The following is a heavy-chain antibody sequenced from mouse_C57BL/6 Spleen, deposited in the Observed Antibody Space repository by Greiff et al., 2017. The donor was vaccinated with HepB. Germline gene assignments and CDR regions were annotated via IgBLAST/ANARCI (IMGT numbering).Heavy chain of an antibody. CDR3: AIGWLLKDWYFDV. V-gene: IGHV1-74*01. J-gene: IGHJ1*03. Sequence: QVQLKQPGAELVKPGASVKVSCKASGYTFTSYWMHWVKQRPGQGLEWIGRIHPSDSDTNYNQKFKGKATLTVDKSSSTAYMQLSSLTSEDSAVYYCAIGWLLKDWYFDVWGTGTTVTVSS. CDR1: GYTFTSYW. CDR2: IHPSDSDT. D-gene: IGHD2-3*01.